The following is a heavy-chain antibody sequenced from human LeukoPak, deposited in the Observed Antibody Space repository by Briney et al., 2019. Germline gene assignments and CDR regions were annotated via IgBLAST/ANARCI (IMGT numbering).Heavy chain of an antibody. V-gene: IGHV3-74*03. CDR2: INSDGSST. CDR1: GFTFSRYW. J-gene: IGHJ4*02. Sequence: GGSLRLSCAASGFTFSRYWMHWVRQAPGQGLVWVSHINSDGSSTTYADSVKGRFTTSRDNAKNTLYLQMNSLRAEDTAVYYCVRDNYGVDYWGQGTLVTVSS. D-gene: IGHD3-10*01. CDR3: VRDNYGVDY.